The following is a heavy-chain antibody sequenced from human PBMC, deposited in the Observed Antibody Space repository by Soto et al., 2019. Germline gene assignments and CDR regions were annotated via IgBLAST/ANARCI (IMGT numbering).Heavy chain of an antibody. CDR2: ISSSSTYI. CDR3: ARGDIVRGVNPRADY. CDR1: GFTLSTYS. Sequence: EVQLVESGGGLVKPGGSLRLSCVASGFTLSTYSMNWVRQAPGKGLEWVSSISSSSTYIYYADSVKGRFTISRDNAKNSLYLQMNSPRAEDTAVYYCARGDIVRGVNPRADYWGQGTLVTVSS. V-gene: IGHV3-21*01. D-gene: IGHD3-10*01. J-gene: IGHJ4*02.